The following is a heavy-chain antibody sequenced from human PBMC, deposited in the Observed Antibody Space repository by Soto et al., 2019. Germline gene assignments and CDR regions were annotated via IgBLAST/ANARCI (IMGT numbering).Heavy chain of an antibody. CDR3: AKDGAPRYCSRSSCHPAGAY. V-gene: IGHV3-30*18. CDR2: ISYDGSHK. D-gene: IGHD2-15*01. J-gene: IGHJ4*02. CDR1: GFTFSNYG. Sequence: QVQLVESGGGVVQPGRSLRLSCAGSGFTFSNYGLHWVRQAPGKGLEWVAVISYDGSHKYYADSVKGRFTISRDNSNNMLYLQMDSLRAEDTAVYCSAKDGAPRYCSRSSCHPAGAYWGQGTLVTVSS.